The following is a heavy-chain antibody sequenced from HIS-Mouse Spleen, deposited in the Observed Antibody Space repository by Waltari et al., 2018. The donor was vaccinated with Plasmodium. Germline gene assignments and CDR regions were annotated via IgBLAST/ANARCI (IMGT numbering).Heavy chain of an antibody. CDR2: INHSGST. V-gene: IGHV4-34*01. CDR3: ARGQLGIDAFDI. D-gene: IGHD7-27*01. Sequence: QVQLQQWGAGLLKPSETLSLTCAVYGGSFSGSYWSWLRQPPGKGLEWIGEINHSGSTNYNPSLKSRVTISVDTSKNQFSLKLSSVTAADTAVYYCARGQLGIDAFDIWGQGTMVTVSS. J-gene: IGHJ3*02. CDR1: GGSFSGSY.